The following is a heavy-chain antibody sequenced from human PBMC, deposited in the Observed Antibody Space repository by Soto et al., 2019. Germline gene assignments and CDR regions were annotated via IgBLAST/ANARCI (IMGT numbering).Heavy chain of an antibody. CDR3: ARGLGGIAAAGFPFDY. Sequence: SLRLSCSASVFTFSSYEMNWFRQAPGKGLEWVSYISSSGSTIYYADSVKGRFTISRDNAKNSLYLQMNSLRAEDTAVYYCARGLGGIAAAGFPFDYWGQGTLVTV. CDR1: VFTFSSYE. CDR2: ISSSGSTI. D-gene: IGHD6-13*01. J-gene: IGHJ4*02. V-gene: IGHV3-48*03.